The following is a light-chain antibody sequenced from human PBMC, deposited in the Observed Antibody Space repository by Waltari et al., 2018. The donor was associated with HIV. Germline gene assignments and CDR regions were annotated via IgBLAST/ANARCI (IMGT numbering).Light chain of an antibody. CDR1: QSASGN. V-gene: IGKV3-15*01. Sequence: EIVMTQSLATLSASPGERATLSCRASQSASGNVAWSQHKPGQAPSLRIYGSSTRATGIPARFSGRGSDTDFTLTISSLQSEDCAVYHCHQYNDWWTFGQGTKVEI. CDR2: GSS. J-gene: IGKJ1*01. CDR3: HQYNDWWT.